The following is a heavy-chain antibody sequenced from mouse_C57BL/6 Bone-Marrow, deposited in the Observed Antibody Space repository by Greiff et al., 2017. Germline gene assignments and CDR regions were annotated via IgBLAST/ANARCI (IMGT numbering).Heavy chain of an antibody. CDR3: ARRRAITTVVGDY. J-gene: IGHJ2*01. CDR2: INPYNGGT. V-gene: IGHV1-19*01. CDR1: GYTFTDYY. D-gene: IGHD1-1*01. Sequence: VQLQQSGPVLVKPGASVKMSCKASGYTFTDYYMNWVKQSHGKSLEWIGVINPYNGGTSYNQKFKGKATLTVDKSSSTAYMELNSLTSEDSAVYYCARRRAITTVVGDYWGQGTTLTVSS.